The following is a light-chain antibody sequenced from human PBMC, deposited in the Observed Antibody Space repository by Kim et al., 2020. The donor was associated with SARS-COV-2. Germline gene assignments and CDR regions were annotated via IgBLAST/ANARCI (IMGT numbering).Light chain of an antibody. Sequence: LSPGARATLSCRASQTVSGNHLAWYQQKPGQAPMLLIYGASSRAPGIPDRFSGSGSGTDFTLTIGSLEPEDFAVYFCQQYGHSRTFGQGTKVDIK. V-gene: IGKV3-20*01. J-gene: IGKJ1*01. CDR3: QQYGHSRT. CDR1: QTVSGNH. CDR2: GAS.